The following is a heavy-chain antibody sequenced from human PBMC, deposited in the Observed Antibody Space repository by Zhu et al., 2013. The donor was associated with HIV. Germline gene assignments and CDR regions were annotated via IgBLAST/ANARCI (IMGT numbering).Heavy chain of an antibody. D-gene: IGHD3-10*02. J-gene: IGHJ6*02. CDR1: GFSFTSFY. V-gene: IGHV1-46*01. CDR3: TRLPWHYNVRIHCCHRHFALDV. CDR2: INPNNGAT. Sequence: VQFVQSGTEMKKPGASVTVSCKTSGFSFTSFYLHWARLVPGRGLEWLGEINPNNGATTYAQAFQDRLSLTADKSSNTVSMDLGRLTVDDTAVYYCTRLPWHYNVRIHCCHRHFALDVWGQGTTVIVS.